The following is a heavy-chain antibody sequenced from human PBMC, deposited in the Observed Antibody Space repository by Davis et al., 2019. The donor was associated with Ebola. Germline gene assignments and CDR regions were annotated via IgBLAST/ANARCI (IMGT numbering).Heavy chain of an antibody. D-gene: IGHD1-14*01. Sequence: GGSLRLSCAASGFTFSMYAMSWVRQAPGKGLEWVSAISGSSDSAYYADSVKGRFTISRDNSKNTLYLQMNSLRAEDTAVYYCAKTTRGGMDVWGQGTTVTVSS. J-gene: IGHJ6*02. V-gene: IGHV3-23*01. CDR1: GFTFSMYA. CDR3: AKTTRGGMDV. CDR2: ISGSSDSA.